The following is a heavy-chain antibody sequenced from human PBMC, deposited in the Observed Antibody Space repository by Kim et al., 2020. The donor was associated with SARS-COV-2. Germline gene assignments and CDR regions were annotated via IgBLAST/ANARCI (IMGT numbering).Heavy chain of an antibody. Sequence: SVKVSCKASGGTFSSYAISWVRQAPGQGLEWMGGIIPIFGTANYAQKFQGRVTITADESTSTAYMELSSLRSEDTAVYYCARDRNYGDTGDFDYWGQGTLVTVSS. D-gene: IGHD4-17*01. CDR2: IIPIFGTA. CDR3: ARDRNYGDTGDFDY. V-gene: IGHV1-69*13. CDR1: GGTFSSYA. J-gene: IGHJ4*02.